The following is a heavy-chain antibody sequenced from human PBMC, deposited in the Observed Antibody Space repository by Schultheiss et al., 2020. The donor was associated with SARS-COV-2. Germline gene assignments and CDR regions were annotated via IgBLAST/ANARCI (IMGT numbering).Heavy chain of an antibody. V-gene: IGHV3-33*08. J-gene: IGHJ4*02. D-gene: IGHD4-11*01. Sequence: GGSLRLSCAASGFTFSSYAMSWVRQAPGKGLEWVAVIWYDGSNKYYADSVKGRFNISRDNSKNTLYLQMNSLRAEDTAVYYCARDLRGAATVTTIDYWGQGGLVTVAS. CDR3: ARDLRGAATVTTIDY. CDR2: IWYDGSNK. CDR1: GFTFSSYA.